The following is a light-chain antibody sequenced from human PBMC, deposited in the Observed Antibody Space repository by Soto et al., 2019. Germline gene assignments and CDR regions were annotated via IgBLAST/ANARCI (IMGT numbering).Light chain of an antibody. V-gene: IGKV1-39*01. CDR1: QSISSY. CDR2: AAS. J-gene: IGKJ2*01. CDR3: QQSYSTPHT. Sequence: IQMTQSPSSLSASVGDRVTITCRASQSISSYLNWYQQKPGKAPKLLIYAASSLQSGVRSRFSGSGSGTDFTLTISSLQPEDFATYYCQQSYSTPHTFGQGTKVAIK.